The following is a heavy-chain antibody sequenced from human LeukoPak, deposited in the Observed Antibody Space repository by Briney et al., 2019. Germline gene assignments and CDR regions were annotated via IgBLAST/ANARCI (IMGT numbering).Heavy chain of an antibody. CDR2: IKQDGSEK. V-gene: IGHV3-7*01. Sequence: GGTLRLSCAASGFTFSSYWMSWVRQAPGKGLEWVANIKQDGSEKYYVDSVKGRFTISRDNAKNSLYLQMNSLRAEDTAVYYCSSGAAPTAPYYYDYYMDVWGKGTTVTVSS. D-gene: IGHD6-6*01. J-gene: IGHJ6*03. CDR1: GFTFSSYW. CDR3: SSGAAPTAPYYYDYYMDV.